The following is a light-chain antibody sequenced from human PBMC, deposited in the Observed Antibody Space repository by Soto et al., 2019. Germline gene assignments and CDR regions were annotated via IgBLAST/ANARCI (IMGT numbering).Light chain of an antibody. CDR3: QQYTDWPMT. CDR2: GAS. CDR1: QTVNNNY. V-gene: IGKV3-20*01. J-gene: IGKJ5*01. Sequence: DMVLTQSPGTLSLSPWERAILSCRASQTVNNNYLAWCQQQPGQAPRLLIYGASRRATGIPDRFSGSASGTEFTLTISRLEPEDFAVYFCQQYTDWPMTFGQGTRLEIK.